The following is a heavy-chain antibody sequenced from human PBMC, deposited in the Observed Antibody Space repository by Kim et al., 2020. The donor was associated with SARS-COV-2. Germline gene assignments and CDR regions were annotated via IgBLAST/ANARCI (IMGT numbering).Heavy chain of an antibody. CDR1: GGSFSGYY. D-gene: IGHD3-22*01. Sequence: SETLSLTCAVYGGSFSGYYWSWIRQPPGKGLEWIGEINHSGSTNYNPSLKSRVTISVDTSKNQFSLKLSSVTAADTAVYYCAVFLYYYDSSGYKAIDYWGQGTLVTVSS. J-gene: IGHJ4*02. CDR2: INHSGST. CDR3: AVFLYYYDSSGYKAIDY. V-gene: IGHV4-34*01.